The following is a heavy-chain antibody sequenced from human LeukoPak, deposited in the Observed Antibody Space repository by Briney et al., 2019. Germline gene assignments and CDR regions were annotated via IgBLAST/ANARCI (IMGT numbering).Heavy chain of an antibody. CDR1: GGSISSYY. V-gene: IGHV4-59*01. D-gene: IGHD3-22*01. Sequence: SETLSLTCTVSGGSISSYYWSWIRQPPGKGLEWIGYIYYSGSTNYNPSLKSRVTISVDTSKNQFSLKLSSVTAADTAVYYCARGGNMIVMATAFQHWGQGTLVTVSS. J-gene: IGHJ1*01. CDR2: IYYSGST. CDR3: ARGGNMIVMATAFQH.